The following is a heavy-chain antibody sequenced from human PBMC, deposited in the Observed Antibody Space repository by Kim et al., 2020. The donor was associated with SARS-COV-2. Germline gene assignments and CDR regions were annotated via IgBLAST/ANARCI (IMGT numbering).Heavy chain of an antibody. CDR1: GGSFSGYY. V-gene: IGHV4-34*01. J-gene: IGHJ6*02. CDR2: INHSGST. D-gene: IGHD1-26*01. CDR3: ARAVSASGGPAPGGGMDV. Sequence: SETLSLTCAVYGGSFSGYYWSWIRQPPGKGLEWIGEINHSGSTNYNPSLKSRVTISVDTSKNQFSLKLSSVTAEDTAVYYCARAVSASGGPAPGGGMDVWGQGTTVTVSS.